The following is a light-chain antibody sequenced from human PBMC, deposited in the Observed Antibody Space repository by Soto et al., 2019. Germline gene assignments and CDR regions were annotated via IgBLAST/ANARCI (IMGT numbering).Light chain of an antibody. Sequence: EIVLTQSPDTLSLSPGERATLSCRASQTVSSSFLAWYQQRPGRAPRLLIYGASSRATGIPDRFSGSGSGTDFTLTISRLEPEDLAVYYCLQYGNSPETFGQGTKVDI. J-gene: IGKJ1*01. CDR3: LQYGNSPET. V-gene: IGKV3-20*01. CDR2: GAS. CDR1: QTVSSSF.